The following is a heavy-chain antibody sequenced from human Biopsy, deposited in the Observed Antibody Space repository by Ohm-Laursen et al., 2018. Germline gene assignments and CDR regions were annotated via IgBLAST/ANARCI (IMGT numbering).Heavy chain of an antibody. CDR2: MNPDSGNT. CDR3: ARADPPLFYYGSGSSNWFDP. CDR1: GYTFTSYE. J-gene: IGHJ5*02. D-gene: IGHD3-10*01. V-gene: IGHV1-8*01. Sequence: ASVKVSCKTSGYTFTSYEINWVRQATGQGLEWMGWMNPDSGNTGYAQNFQGRVTMTRNTSMSTAYMELSSLRSEDTAVYFCARADPPLFYYGSGSSNWFDPWGQGTLVTVSS.